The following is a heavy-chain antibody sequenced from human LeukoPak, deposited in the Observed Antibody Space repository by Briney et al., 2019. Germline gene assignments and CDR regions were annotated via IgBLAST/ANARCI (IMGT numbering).Heavy chain of an antibody. CDR2: IYYSGST. V-gene: IGHV4-59*01. D-gene: IGHD6-6*01. CDR3: ASSTAEYSSSLWFDP. Sequence: SETLSLTCTVSGGSISSYYWSWIRQPPGKGLEWIGYIYYSGSTNYNPSLKSRVTISVDTSKNQFSLKLSSVTAADTAVYYCASSTAEYSSSLWFDPWGQGTLVTVSS. CDR1: GGSISSYY. J-gene: IGHJ5*02.